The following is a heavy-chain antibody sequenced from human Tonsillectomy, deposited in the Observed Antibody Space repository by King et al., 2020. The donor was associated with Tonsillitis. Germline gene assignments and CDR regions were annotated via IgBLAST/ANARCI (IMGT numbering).Heavy chain of an antibody. D-gene: IGHD3/OR15-3a*01. V-gene: IGHV3-7*03. Sequence: VQLVESGGGLVQPGGSLRLSCAASGFTFTDYWMTWVRQAPGKGLEWVANIRQDGSEKYYVDSVGGRFTISRDNAKNSLYLQMNSLRAEDTAVYYCARGTGTFKYWGQGTLVTVSS. CDR3: ARGTGTFKY. J-gene: IGHJ4*02. CDR1: GFTFTDYW. CDR2: IRQDGSEK.